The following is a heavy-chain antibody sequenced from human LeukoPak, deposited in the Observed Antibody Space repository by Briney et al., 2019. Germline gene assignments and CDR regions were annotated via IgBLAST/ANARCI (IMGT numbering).Heavy chain of an antibody. CDR3: ARGPTISETGYFDY. CDR2: INHRGDT. Sequence: SETLSLTCSVSGGSIRPYYWSWIRQSPGKGLEWIAEINHRGDTNYNPSVKSRVSISVDTSKNQFSLKVTSLTAADTAVYYCARGPTISETGYFDYWGQGTLVTVSS. V-gene: IGHV4-34*01. CDR1: GGSIRPYY. J-gene: IGHJ4*03. D-gene: IGHD1-1*01.